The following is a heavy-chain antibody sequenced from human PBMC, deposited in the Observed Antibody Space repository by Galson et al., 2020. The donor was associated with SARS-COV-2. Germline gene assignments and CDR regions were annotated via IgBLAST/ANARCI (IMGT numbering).Heavy chain of an antibody. CDR1: GASIRSGRYH. V-gene: IGHV4-61*02. J-gene: IGHJ6*02. CDR3: ARGEFWEFYYYGMDV. D-gene: IGHD3-3*01. CDR2: IYTSGNT. Sequence: SETLSLTCTVSGASIRSGRYHWSWIRQPAGKGLESIGRIYTSGNTNYNPSLKSRVTISLDTSKNQFSLRLRSVTAADTAVYYCARGEFWEFYYYGMDVWGQGTTVTVSS.